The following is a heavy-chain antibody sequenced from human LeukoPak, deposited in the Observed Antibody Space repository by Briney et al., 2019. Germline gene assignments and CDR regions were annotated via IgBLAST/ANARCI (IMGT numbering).Heavy chain of an antibody. Sequence: SETLSLTCTVSGGSISSGGYYWSWIRQHPGKGLEWIGYNYYSGSTYYNPSLKSRVTISVDTSKDQFSLKLSSVTAPDTAVYYCARDDLYCSSTSCQAFDIWGQGTMVTVSS. CDR1: GGSISSGGYY. D-gene: IGHD2-2*01. CDR3: ARDDLYCSSTSCQAFDI. V-gene: IGHV4-31*03. J-gene: IGHJ3*02. CDR2: NYYSGST.